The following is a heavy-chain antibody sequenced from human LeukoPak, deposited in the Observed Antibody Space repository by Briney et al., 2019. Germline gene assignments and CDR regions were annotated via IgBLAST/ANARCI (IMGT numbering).Heavy chain of an antibody. D-gene: IGHD2-2*01. Sequence: GRSLRLSCSGSGFALSSYPMSSVRQAPRKGLQWVSAMSGGGGTPYYADSVKGRFTITRDNSKSTLYLQMDSLRAEDTAIYYCAARPLMPPRFDDWGQGTLVTVSS. V-gene: IGHV3-23*01. CDR3: AARPLMPPRFDD. CDR2: MSGGGGTP. J-gene: IGHJ4*02. CDR1: GFALSSYP.